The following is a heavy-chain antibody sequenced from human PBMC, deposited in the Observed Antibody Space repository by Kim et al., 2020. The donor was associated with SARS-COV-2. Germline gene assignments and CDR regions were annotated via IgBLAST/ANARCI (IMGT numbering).Heavy chain of an antibody. V-gene: IGHV3-7*01. Sequence: GGSLRLSCAASGFTFSSQWMSWVRRAPGKGLEWVANINPDGSHKSYVDSVKGRFTISRDNGKNSLYLQMDSLRAEDTALYSCARAEIWGQGTLVTVSS. CDR2: INPDGSHK. J-gene: IGHJ1*01. CDR1: GFTFSSQW. CDR3: ARAEI.